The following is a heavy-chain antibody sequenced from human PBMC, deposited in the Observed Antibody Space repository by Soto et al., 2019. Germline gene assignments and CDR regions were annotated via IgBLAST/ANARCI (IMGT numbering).Heavy chain of an antibody. CDR2: ISYDGSNK. V-gene: IGHV3-30*18. Sequence: PGGSLRLSCAASGFTFSSYGMHWVRQAPGKGLEWVAVISYDGSNKYYADSVKGRFTISRDNSKNTLYLQMNSLRAEDTAVYYCAKDSTYYYDSSGYLGYWGQGTLVTVSS. J-gene: IGHJ4*02. D-gene: IGHD3-22*01. CDR1: GFTFSSYG. CDR3: AKDSTYYYDSSGYLGY.